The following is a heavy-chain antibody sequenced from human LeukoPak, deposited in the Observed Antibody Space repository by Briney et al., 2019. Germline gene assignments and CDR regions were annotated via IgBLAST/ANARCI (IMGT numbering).Heavy chain of an antibody. CDR1: GGSISSYC. CDR3: ATTRNSSGWYSPHWYFDL. Sequence: SETLSLTCTVSGGSISSYCWSWIRQPPGKGLEWIGYIYYSGSTNYNPSLKSRVTISVDTSKNQFSLKLSSVTAADTAVYYCATTRNSSGWYSPHWYFDLWGRGTLVTVSS. CDR2: IYYSGST. D-gene: IGHD6-19*01. V-gene: IGHV4-59*01. J-gene: IGHJ2*01.